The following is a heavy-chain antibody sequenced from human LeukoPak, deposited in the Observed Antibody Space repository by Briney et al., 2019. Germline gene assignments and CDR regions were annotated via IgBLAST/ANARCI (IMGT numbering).Heavy chain of an antibody. CDR1: GLTFRNYG. Sequence: PGGSLRLSCAASGLTFRNYGMHWVRQAPGKGLEWVAVIWYDGSNQYYVDSVKGRFTVSRDNAKNTLYLQMNSLRAEDTAVYYCARAPYLSGGDWGYFDYWGQGTLVTVSS. V-gene: IGHV3-33*01. D-gene: IGHD2-21*02. CDR3: ARAPYLSGGDWGYFDY. J-gene: IGHJ4*02. CDR2: IWYDGSNQ.